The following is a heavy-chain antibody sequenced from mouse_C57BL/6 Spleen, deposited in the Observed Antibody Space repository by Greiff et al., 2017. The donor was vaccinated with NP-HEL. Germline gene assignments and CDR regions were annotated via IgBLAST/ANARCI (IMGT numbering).Heavy chain of an antibody. CDR1: GYTFTSYG. V-gene: IGHV1-81*01. CDR3: ARNWDGNYYAMDY. Sequence: QVQLKQSGAELARPGASVKLSCKASGYTFTSYGISWVKQRTGQGLEWIGEIYPRSGNTYYNEKFKGKATLTADKSSSTAYMELRSLTSEDSAVYFCARNWDGNYYAMDYWGQGTSVTVSS. D-gene: IGHD4-1*01. CDR2: IYPRSGNT. J-gene: IGHJ4*01.